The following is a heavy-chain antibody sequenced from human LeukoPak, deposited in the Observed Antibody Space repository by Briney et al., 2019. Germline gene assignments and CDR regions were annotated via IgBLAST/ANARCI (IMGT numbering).Heavy chain of an antibody. V-gene: IGHV4-34*01. D-gene: IGHD6-19*01. Sequence: SETLSLTCVVYGESFSGYSWSWIRQPPGKGLEWIGEINQRRNTNYNPSLKSRVTISIDTSKNQFSLRLSSVTAADTAVYYCARHGWHAWYFDLWGRGTLVTVSS. CDR2: INQRRNT. J-gene: IGHJ2*01. CDR1: GESFSGYS. CDR3: ARHGWHAWYFDL.